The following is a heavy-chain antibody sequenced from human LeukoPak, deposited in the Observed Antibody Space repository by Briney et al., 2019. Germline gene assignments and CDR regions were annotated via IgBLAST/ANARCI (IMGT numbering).Heavy chain of an antibody. CDR1: GGSISSYY. J-gene: IGHJ4*02. CDR2: IYYSGST. Sequence: SETLSLTCTVSGGSISSYYWSWIRQPPGKGLEWIGYIYYSGSTNYNPSLKSRVTISVDTSKNQFSLKLSSVTAADTAVYYCASGTGVVVTNWGQGTLVTVSS. CDR3: ASGTGVVVTN. D-gene: IGHD2-15*01. V-gene: IGHV4-59*01.